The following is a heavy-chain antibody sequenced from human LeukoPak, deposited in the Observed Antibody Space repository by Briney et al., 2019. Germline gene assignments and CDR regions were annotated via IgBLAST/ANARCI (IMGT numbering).Heavy chain of an antibody. CDR3: ARAGEYCSGGSCYSGVYFDY. J-gene: IGHJ4*02. CDR2: IIPIFGKA. CDR1: GGTFSTYG. D-gene: IGHD2-15*01. V-gene: IGHV1-69*01. Sequence: SVKVSCKASGGTFSTYGVSWVRQAPGQGLEWMGGIIPIFGKADYAQKFQDRVTITADESTSTAYMELSSLRSEDTALCYCARAGEYCSGGSCYSGVYFDYWGQGTLVTVSS.